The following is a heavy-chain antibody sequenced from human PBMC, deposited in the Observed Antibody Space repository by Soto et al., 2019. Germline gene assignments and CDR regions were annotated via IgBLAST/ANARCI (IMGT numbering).Heavy chain of an antibody. CDR1: GASISGGDYY. J-gene: IGHJ4*02. CDR3: ARVTYDSSTYYLDY. Sequence: QVQLQESGPGLVKPSQTLSLTCTVSGASISGGDYYWTWIRQPPGKGLEWIGSIYYTGNTYSNPPLESRLSISVDPSNNQFALRLTSVTAPVTAIYYCARVTYDSSTYYLDYWGQGTLVTVSS. V-gene: IGHV4-30-4*01. CDR2: IYYTGNT. D-gene: IGHD3-22*01.